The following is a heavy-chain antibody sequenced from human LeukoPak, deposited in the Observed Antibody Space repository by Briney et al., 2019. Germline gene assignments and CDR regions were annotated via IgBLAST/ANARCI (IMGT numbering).Heavy chain of an antibody. V-gene: IGHV3-30*18. D-gene: IGHD5-12*01. CDR3: AKDGYWGSPGWFDP. CDR1: GFFFSSYG. CDR2: MAYDGSNR. Sequence: GGSLRLSCVASGFFFSSYGMHWVRQAPGKGLEWVAVMAYDGSNRYYADSVKGRFIISRDNSKNTLYLEMSSLKTEDTAVYYCAKDGYWGSPGWFDPWGQGTLVTVSS. J-gene: IGHJ5*02.